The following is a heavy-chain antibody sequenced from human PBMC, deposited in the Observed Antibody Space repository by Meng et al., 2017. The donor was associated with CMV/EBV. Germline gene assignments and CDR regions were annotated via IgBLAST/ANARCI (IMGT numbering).Heavy chain of an antibody. Sequence: ASVKVSCKASGGTFSSYAISWVRQAPGRGLEWMGGIIPNSGGTNYAQKFQGRVTMTRDTSISTAYMELSRLRSDDTAVYYCAREGVVVVPAALTSGDAFDIWGQGTMVTVSS. CDR2: IIPNSGGT. D-gene: IGHD2-2*01. CDR3: AREGVVVVPAALTSGDAFDI. CDR1: GGTFSSYA. V-gene: IGHV1-2*02. J-gene: IGHJ3*02.